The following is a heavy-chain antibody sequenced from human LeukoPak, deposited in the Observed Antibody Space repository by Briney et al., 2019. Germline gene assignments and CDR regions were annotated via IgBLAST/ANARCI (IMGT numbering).Heavy chain of an antibody. CDR3: AKDSNPMARDYFDY. Sequence: GGSLRLSCAPSGFTFSSDGMHWVRQAPGKGLEWVAVIWYDVSNKYYADSVKGRFTISRDNSKNTLYLQMNSLRAEDTAVYYCAKDSNPMARDYFDYWGQGTLVTVSS. V-gene: IGHV3-33*06. J-gene: IGHJ4*02. CDR1: GFTFSSDG. CDR2: IWYDVSNK. D-gene: IGHD3-10*01.